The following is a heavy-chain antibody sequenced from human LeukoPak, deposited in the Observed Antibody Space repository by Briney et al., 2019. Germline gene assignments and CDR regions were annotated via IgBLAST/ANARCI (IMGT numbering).Heavy chain of an antibody. D-gene: IGHD6-13*01. CDR2: IYDAGST. Sequence: SETLSLTCAVSGGSISSSNWWSWVRQPPGKGLEWIGEIYDAGSTSYNPSLKSRVTISVDKSKNQFSLKLTSVTAADTAVYYCARVAVSGTLYLDYWGQGTLVTVSS. CDR1: GGSISSSNW. J-gene: IGHJ4*02. V-gene: IGHV4-4*02. CDR3: ARVAVSGTLYLDY.